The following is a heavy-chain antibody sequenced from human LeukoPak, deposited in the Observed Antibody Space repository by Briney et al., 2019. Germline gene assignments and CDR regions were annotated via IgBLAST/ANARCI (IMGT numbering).Heavy chain of an antibody. D-gene: IGHD3-9*01. CDR2: IYPGDSDT. V-gene: IGHV5-51*01. Sequence: GESLKIPCKGSGYSFTSYWIGWVRQMPGKGLEWMGIIYPGDSDTRYSPSFQGQVTISADKSISTAYLQWSSLKASDTAMYYCARSYYDILTGYSWFDPWGQGTLVTVSS. CDR1: GYSFTSYW. J-gene: IGHJ5*02. CDR3: ARSYYDILTGYSWFDP.